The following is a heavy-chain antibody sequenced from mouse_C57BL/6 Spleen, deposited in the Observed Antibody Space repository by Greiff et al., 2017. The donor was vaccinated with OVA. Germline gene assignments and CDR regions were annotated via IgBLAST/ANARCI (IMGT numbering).Heavy chain of an antibody. CDR3: ARYYDYPYAIDY. D-gene: IGHD2-4*01. V-gene: IGHV2-2*01. J-gene: IGHJ4*01. CDR2: LWSGGST. CDR1: GFSSTSYG. Sequence: QVQLKESGPGLVQSSQSLSIICTVSGFSSTSYGVHWVRQSPGKGLEWLGVLWSGGSTDYNAAFIFRLSISKDNSTSQVFFKMNSLQADDTSIYYCARYYDYPYAIDYWGQGASVSVSS.